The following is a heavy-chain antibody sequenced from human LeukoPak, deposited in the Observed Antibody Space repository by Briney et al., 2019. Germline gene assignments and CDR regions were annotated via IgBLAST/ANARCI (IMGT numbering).Heavy chain of an antibody. CDR2: INPNSGGT. Sequence: GASVKVSCKASGYTFTGYYMHWVRQAPGQGLEWMGWINPNSGGTNYAQKFQGRVTMTRDTSISTAYMELSRLRSDDTAVYYCARSVVVGRYCSGGSCYPNNWFDPWGQGTLVTVSS. CDR3: ARSVVVGRYCSGGSCYPNNWFDP. J-gene: IGHJ5*02. V-gene: IGHV1-2*02. CDR1: GYTFTGYY. D-gene: IGHD2-15*01.